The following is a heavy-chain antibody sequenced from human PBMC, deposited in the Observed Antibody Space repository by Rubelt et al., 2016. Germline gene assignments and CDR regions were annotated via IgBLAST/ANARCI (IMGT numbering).Heavy chain of an antibody. CDR1: GFTVSTNY. CDR3: ARAPPGYSYVTA. V-gene: IGHV3-66*01. J-gene: IGHJ5*02. D-gene: IGHD5-18*01. CDR2: IYIDGNT. Sequence: EVQLVESGGGLVQPGGSLRLSCAASGFTVSTNYMHWVRQAPGPGLEWVSVIYIDGNTYNPDSVKGRFTISRDDSKNTLYLQMKHLRAEETAVYYCARAPPGYSYVTAWGQGTLVTVSS.